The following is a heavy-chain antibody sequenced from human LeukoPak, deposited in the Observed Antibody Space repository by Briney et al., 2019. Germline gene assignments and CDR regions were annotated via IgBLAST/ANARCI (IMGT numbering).Heavy chain of an antibody. V-gene: IGHV4-59*02. CDR2: IYYSGST. D-gene: IGHD2-2*01. J-gene: IGHJ4*02. CDR3: ARTHRGYCSSTSCYVLDY. CDR1: GGSVSSYY. Sequence: SETLSLTCTVSGGSVSSYYWSWIRQPPEKGLEWIGCIYYSGSTNYNPSLKSRVTISVGTSKNQFSLKLSSVTAADTAVYYCARTHRGYCSSTSCYVLDYWGQGTLVTVPS.